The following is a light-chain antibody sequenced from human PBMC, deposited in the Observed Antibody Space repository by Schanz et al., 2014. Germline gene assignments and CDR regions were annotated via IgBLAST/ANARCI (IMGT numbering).Light chain of an antibody. Sequence: QSVLTQPPSVSGAPGQRVTISCTGSTSNLGATYDVHWYQQLPGAAPKLLIYANNIRPSGVPDRFSGSKSGNTASLTVSGLQAEDEADYYCQSFDSSLTLFGGGTKLTVL. CDR2: ANN. V-gene: IGLV1-40*01. J-gene: IGLJ2*01. CDR1: TSNLGATYD. CDR3: QSFDSSLTL.